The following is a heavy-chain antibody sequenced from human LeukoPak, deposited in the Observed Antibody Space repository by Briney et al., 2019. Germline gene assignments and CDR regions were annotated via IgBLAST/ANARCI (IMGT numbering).Heavy chain of an antibody. D-gene: IGHD4-17*01. V-gene: IGHV3-23*01. CDR2: ISGSGGST. CDR1: GFTFSNYA. J-gene: IGHJ4*02. Sequence: GGSLRLSCAASGFTFSNYAMSWVRQAPGKGLEWVSAISGSGGSTYYADSVKGRFTVSRDFSKNTLYLQMNGLRAEDTAVYYCARGGWGFDYGDYDYWGQGTLVTISS. CDR3: ARGGWGFDYGDYDY.